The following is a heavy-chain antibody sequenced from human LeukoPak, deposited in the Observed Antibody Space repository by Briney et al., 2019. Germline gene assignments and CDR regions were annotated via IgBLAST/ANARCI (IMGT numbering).Heavy chain of an antibody. D-gene: IGHD6-13*01. Sequence: GGSLRLSCAASGFTFSSYGMHWVRPAPGKGLERVAVISYDGSNKYYADSVKGRFTISRDNSKNTLYMQMNSLRAEDTAVYYCAKTPGIAAGIDYWGQGTLVTVSS. J-gene: IGHJ4*02. CDR3: AKTPGIAAGIDY. V-gene: IGHV3-30*18. CDR2: ISYDGSNK. CDR1: GFTFSSYG.